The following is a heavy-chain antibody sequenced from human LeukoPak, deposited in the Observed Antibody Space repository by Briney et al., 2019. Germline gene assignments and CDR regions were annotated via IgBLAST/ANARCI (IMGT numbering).Heavy chain of an antibody. V-gene: IGHV1-46*01. J-gene: IGHJ1*01. CDR1: GYIFTNYY. Sequence: ASVKVSCKASGYIFTNYYMHWVRQAPGQGLEWMGIISPSGGTRSYAQKFQERVSITRDMSTGTAYMELSSLRSEDTAVYFCAAGTSGRPEYFQHWGQGTLVTVSS. CDR3: AAGTSGRPEYFQH. CDR2: ISPSGGTR. D-gene: IGHD1-14*01.